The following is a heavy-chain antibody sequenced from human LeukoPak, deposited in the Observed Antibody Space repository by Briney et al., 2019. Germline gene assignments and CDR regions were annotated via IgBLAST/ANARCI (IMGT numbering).Heavy chain of an antibody. CDR2: IYYSGST. CDR1: GGSFSGYY. Sequence: SETLSLTCAVYGGSFSGYYWSWIRQPPGKGLEWIGYIYYSGSTNYNPSLKSRVTISVDTSKNQFSLKLSSVTAADTAVYYCAREMMVDTAMALFGYWGQGTLVTVSS. V-gene: IGHV4-59*01. CDR3: AREMMVDTAMALFGY. D-gene: IGHD5-18*01. J-gene: IGHJ4*02.